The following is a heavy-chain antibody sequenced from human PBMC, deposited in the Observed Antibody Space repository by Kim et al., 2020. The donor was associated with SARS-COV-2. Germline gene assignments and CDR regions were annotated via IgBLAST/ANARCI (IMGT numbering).Heavy chain of an antibody. D-gene: IGHD2-15*01. Sequence: GGSLRLSCAASGFTFSSYGMHWVRQAPGKGLEWVAVISYDGSNKYYADSVKGRFTISRDNSKNTLYLQMNSLRAEDTAVYYCAKVNCSGGSCYPDDAFDIWGQGTMVTVSS. V-gene: IGHV3-30*18. J-gene: IGHJ3*02. CDR2: ISYDGSNK. CDR3: AKVNCSGGSCYPDDAFDI. CDR1: GFTFSSYG.